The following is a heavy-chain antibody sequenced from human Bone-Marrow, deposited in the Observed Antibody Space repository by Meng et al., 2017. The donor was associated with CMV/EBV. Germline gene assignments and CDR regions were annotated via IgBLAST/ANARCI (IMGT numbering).Heavy chain of an antibody. CDR1: GFTFSSYA. V-gene: IGHV3-30*04. J-gene: IGHJ4*02. CDR2: IWYDRSNK. CDR3: ARQMVVVIPAAIQDLDY. D-gene: IGHD2-2*02. Sequence: GWSLRLSCAASGFTFSSYAMRWVRQAPGKGLEWVAVIWYDRSNKYYADSVKGRFTISRDNSKNTLYLQMNSLRAEDTAVYYCARQMVVVIPAAIQDLDYWGQGTLVTVSS.